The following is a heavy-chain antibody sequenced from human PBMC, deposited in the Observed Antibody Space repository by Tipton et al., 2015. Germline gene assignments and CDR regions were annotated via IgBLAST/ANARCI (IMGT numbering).Heavy chain of an antibody. CDR3: ARDGQQPPGVDY. CDR2: INEAGNKK. V-gene: IGHV3-7*01. CDR1: GFTFTSNW. D-gene: IGHD6-13*01. J-gene: IGHJ4*02. Sequence: LRLSCAASGFTFTSNWMDWVRQAPGKGLEWVANINEAGNKKNYVDSVKGRFTISRDNAKNSLYLQMNSLRAEDTAVYYCARDGQQPPGVDYWGQGTLVTVSS.